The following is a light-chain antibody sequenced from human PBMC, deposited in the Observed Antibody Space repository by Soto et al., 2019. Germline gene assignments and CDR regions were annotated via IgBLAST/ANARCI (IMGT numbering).Light chain of an antibody. CDR2: GAS. CDR3: QQFATSTVT. V-gene: IGKV3-20*01. CDR1: QSLSSTY. J-gene: IGKJ3*01. Sequence: EIVLTQSPDTLSLSAGERATLSCRASQSLSSTYLAWYQQKPGRAPRLLVYGASNRATGIPVRFSGSGSGTDFTLTISRLEPEDFAVYYCQQFATSTVTFGPGTKVEIK.